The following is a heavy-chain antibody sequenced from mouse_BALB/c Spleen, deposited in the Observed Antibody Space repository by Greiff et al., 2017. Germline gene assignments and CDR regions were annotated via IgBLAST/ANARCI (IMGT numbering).Heavy chain of an antibody. D-gene: IGHD1-1*01. CDR2: IDPETGGT. CDR3: TRSNYGSLFAY. Sequence: QVQLKESGAELVRPGASVTLSCKASGYTFTDYDMHWVKQTPVHGLEWIGAIDPETGGTAYNQKFKGKATLTADKSSSTAYMELRSLTSEDSAVYYCTRSNYGSLFAYWGQGTLVTVSA. V-gene: IGHV1-15*01. J-gene: IGHJ3*01. CDR1: GYTFTDYD.